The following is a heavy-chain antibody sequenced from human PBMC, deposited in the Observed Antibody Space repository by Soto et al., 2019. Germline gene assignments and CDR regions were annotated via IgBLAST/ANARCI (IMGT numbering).Heavy chain of an antibody. Sequence: EVQLLESGGGLVKPGGSLSLSCAASGFTFRSYVMSWVRQAPGKGLEWLSTITGTGSNTYYADSVRGRFAISRDNSKDTLYLQMDSLGAEDTAVYYCGKMAWLGDLPGHDFWGQGTLITVSS. D-gene: IGHD3-10*01. CDR1: GFTFRSYV. V-gene: IGHV3-23*01. J-gene: IGHJ4*02. CDR2: ITGTGSNT. CDR3: GKMAWLGDLPGHDF.